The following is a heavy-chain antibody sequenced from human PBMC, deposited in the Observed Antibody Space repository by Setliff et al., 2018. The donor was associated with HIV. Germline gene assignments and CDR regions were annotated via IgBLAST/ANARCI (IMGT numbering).Heavy chain of an antibody. V-gene: IGHV4-39*06. Sequence: SETLSLTCTVSGGSISSGTYYWSWIRQPPGKGLEWIGEINHSGSTNYNPSLKSRVTISVDTSKNQFTLNLNSVTAADTAVYYCATHCTSTSCYSAGLDYWGQGTLVTVSS. CDR2: INHSGST. J-gene: IGHJ4*02. CDR3: ATHCTSTSCYSAGLDY. CDR1: GGSISSGTYY. D-gene: IGHD2-2*01.